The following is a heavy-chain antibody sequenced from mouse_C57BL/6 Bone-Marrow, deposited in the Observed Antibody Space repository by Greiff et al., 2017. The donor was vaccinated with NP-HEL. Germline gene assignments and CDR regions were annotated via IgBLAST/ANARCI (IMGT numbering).Heavy chain of an antibody. CDR2: IIPGSGST. Sequence: VQLQQSGAELMKPGASVKLSCKATGYTFTGYWIEWVQQRPGHGLEWIGEIIPGSGSTNYNEKFKGKVIFTGDTAYNTVYMQLSSLTTEDSIIYCCARRFDNWGQGTTLTVSS. CDR3: ARRFDN. CDR1: GYTFTGYW. J-gene: IGHJ2*01. V-gene: IGHV1-9*01.